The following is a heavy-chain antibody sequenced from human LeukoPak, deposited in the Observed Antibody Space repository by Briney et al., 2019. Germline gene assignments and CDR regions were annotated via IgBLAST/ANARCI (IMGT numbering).Heavy chain of an antibody. Sequence: GESLQISCQGSGYSFTNNWIGWVRQMPGKGLEWMGITYPGDSNTRYSPSFQGQVTISADKSISTAYLQWSSLKASDTAMYYCARSLSGSYRGPIRYWGQGTLVTVSS. CDR1: GYSFTNNW. CDR2: TYPGDSNT. V-gene: IGHV5-51*01. D-gene: IGHD1-26*01. J-gene: IGHJ4*02. CDR3: ARSLSGSYRGPIRY.